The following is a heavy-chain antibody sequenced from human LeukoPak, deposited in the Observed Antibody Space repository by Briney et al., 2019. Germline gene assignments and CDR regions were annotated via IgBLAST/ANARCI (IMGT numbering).Heavy chain of an antibody. D-gene: IGHD5-18*01. CDR3: ARDVAYSYGLWGNYFDY. CDR1: GGSISSGSYY. Sequence: SQTLSLTCTVSGGSISSGSYYWSWIRQPAGKGLEWIGRIYTSGSTNYNPSLKSRVTISVDTSKNQFSLKLSSVTAADTAVYYCARDVAYSYGLWGNYFDYWGQGTLVTVSS. CDR2: IYTSGST. V-gene: IGHV4-61*02. J-gene: IGHJ4*02.